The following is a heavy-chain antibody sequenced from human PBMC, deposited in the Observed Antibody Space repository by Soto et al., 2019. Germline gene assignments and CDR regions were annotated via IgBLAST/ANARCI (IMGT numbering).Heavy chain of an antibody. CDR3: ARASRADAFDI. CDR1: GGSISSYY. J-gene: IGHJ3*02. CDR2: IYYSGST. V-gene: IGHV4-59*12. Sequence: SETLSLTCTVSGGSISSYYWSWIRQPPGKGLEWIGYIYYSGSTNYNPPLKSRVTISVDTSKNQFSLKLSSVTAADTAMYYCARASRADAFDIWGQGTVVTVSS.